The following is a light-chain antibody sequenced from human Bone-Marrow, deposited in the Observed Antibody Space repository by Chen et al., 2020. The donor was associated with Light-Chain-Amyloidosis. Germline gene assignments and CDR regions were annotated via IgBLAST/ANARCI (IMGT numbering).Light chain of an antibody. V-gene: IGLV3-1*01. CDR2: QDS. CDR1: KLGEKY. J-gene: IGLJ1*01. Sequence: SYELTQAPSVSVSPGQTAIITCSGDKLGEKYTSWHQQRPGQSPVLVIYQDSERPSGIPERFSGSNSGDTATLTISVTQALDEADYYCQAWDGNTVVFGTGTKVIVL. CDR3: QAWDGNTVV.